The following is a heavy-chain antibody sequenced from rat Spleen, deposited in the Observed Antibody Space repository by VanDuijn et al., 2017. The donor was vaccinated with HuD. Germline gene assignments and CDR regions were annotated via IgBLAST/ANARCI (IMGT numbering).Heavy chain of an antibody. CDR3: ARHNSGYGYFDF. J-gene: IGHJ1*01. V-gene: IGHV5-29*01. CDR1: GFTFSDYY. CDR2: ISSDGRRN. Sequence: EVQLVESDGGLVQPGRSLKLSCAASGFTFSDYYMAWVRQAPTKGLEWVATISSDGRRNYYRDSVKGRFTISRDNAKSTLYLRMDSLRSEDTATYYCARHNSGYGYFDFWGPGTMVTVSS. D-gene: IGHD4-3*01.